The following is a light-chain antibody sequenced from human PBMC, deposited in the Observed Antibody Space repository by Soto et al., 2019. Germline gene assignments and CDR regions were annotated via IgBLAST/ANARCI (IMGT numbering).Light chain of an antibody. V-gene: IGLV1-44*01. J-gene: IGLJ1*01. CDR2: SKN. CDR1: SSNIGGNP. Sequence: QSVLTQPSSASGTPGQRITISCSGSSSNIGGNPVNWYQQLPGAAPKLLIYSKNQRPSGVPDRFFGSKSGTSASLAISGLQSDDEADYYCASWDDSLDGYVFGTGTKLTVL. CDR3: ASWDDSLDGYV.